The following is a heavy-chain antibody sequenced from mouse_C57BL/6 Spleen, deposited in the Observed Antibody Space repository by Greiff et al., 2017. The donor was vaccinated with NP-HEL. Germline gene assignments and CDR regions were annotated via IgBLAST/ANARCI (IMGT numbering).Heavy chain of an antibody. CDR1: GYTFTSYW. D-gene: IGHD2-2*01. CDR2: IDPNRGGT. CDR3: AISFRLRREDYYAMDY. V-gene: IGHV1-72*01. Sequence: VQLQQSGAELVQPGASVKLSCKASGYTFTSYWMHWVKQRPGRGLAWIGRIDPNRGGTTYNETFKSKATLTVDKPSSTAYMQLSSLTSEDSAVYYCAISFRLRREDYYAMDYWGQGTSVTVSS. J-gene: IGHJ4*01.